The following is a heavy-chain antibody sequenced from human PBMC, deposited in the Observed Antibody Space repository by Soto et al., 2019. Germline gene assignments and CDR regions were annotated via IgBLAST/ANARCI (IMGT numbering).Heavy chain of an antibody. CDR1: GFAFSTFD. Sequence: GSLRLSCAGSGFAFSTFDIHWVRQAPGKGLEWVSGIGTLSDTFYAASVQGRFTITRQNAKNSVYLQMNSLRAGDTAFYYCAKGRSFSYDSTPPPMFDPWGQGTLVTVSS. J-gene: IGHJ5*02. CDR2: IGTLSDT. CDR3: AKGRSFSYDSTPPPMFDP. D-gene: IGHD3-10*01. V-gene: IGHV3-13*01.